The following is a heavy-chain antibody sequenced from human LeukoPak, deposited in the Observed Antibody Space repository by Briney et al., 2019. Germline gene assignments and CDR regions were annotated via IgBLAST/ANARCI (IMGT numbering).Heavy chain of an antibody. J-gene: IGHJ4*02. CDR3: ARTHGSYSPRYYFDY. Sequence: SETLSLTCAVYGGSFSGYYWSWIRQPPGKGLEWIGEINHSGSTNYNPSLKSRVTISVDTSKNQFSLKLSSVTAADTAVYYCARTHGSYSPRYYFDYWGQGTLVTVSS. V-gene: IGHV4-34*01. CDR2: INHSGST. D-gene: IGHD1-26*01. CDR1: GGSFSGYY.